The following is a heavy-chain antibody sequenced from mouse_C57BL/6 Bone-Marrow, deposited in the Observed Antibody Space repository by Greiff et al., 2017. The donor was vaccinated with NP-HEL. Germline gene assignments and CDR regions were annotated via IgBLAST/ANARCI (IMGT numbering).Heavy chain of an antibody. CDR2: ISSGGSYT. CDR1: GFTFSSYG. V-gene: IGHV5-6*01. D-gene: IGHD2-5*01. Sequence: EVQGVESGGDLVKPGGSLKLSCAASGFTFSSYGLSWVRQTPDTRLAWVATISSGGSYTYYPDSVKGRFTISRDNAKNTLYMQMSSLKSEDTAMYYCARHYYSNDYDNWGQGTTLTVSS. J-gene: IGHJ2*01. CDR3: ARHYYSNDYDN.